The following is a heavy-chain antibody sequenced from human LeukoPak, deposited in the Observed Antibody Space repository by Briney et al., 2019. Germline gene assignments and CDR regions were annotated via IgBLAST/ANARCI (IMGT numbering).Heavy chain of an antibody. D-gene: IGHD6-6*01. V-gene: IGHV3-53*01. J-gene: IGHJ5*02. CDR1: GFTVRGNY. CDR3: AKVILIAAAHGDFIDL. CDR2: LYSSGDT. Sequence: PGGSLRLSGAVSGFTVRGNYMAGFGRAPGKGLECFSFLYSSGDTYYADSVQGRFTISRDNSKNTLYLQMSSLRADDTAIYYCAKVILIAAAHGDFIDLWGQGTLVSVSS.